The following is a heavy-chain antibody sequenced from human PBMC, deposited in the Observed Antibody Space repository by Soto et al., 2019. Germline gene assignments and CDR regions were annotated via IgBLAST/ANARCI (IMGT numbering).Heavy chain of an antibody. D-gene: IGHD3-16*01. J-gene: IGHJ4*02. V-gene: IGHV4-39*01. CDR1: GGSMSSSSYY. CDR3: ARRNYDYVWGSYQN. CDR2: IYYSGST. Sequence: XETLSLTCTVSGGSMSSSSYYWGWIRQPPGKGLEWIGSIYYSGSTYYNPSLKSRVTISVDTSKSQFSLKLSSVTAADTAVYYCARRNYDYVWGSYQNWGQGTLVTVSS.